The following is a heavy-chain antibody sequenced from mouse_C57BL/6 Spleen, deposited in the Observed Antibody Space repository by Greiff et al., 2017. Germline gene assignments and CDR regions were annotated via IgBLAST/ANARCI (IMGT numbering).Heavy chain of an antibody. V-gene: IGHV1-82*01. Sequence: QVQLKQSGPELVKPGASVKISCKASGYAFSSSWMNWVKQRPGKGLEWIGRIYPGDGDTNYNGKFKGKATLTADKSSSTAYMQLSSLTSEDSAVYFCARSGGYYGSSYVDYWGQGTTLTVSS. CDR1: GYAFSSSW. J-gene: IGHJ2*01. CDR2: IYPGDGDT. CDR3: ARSGGYYGSSYVDY. D-gene: IGHD1-1*01.